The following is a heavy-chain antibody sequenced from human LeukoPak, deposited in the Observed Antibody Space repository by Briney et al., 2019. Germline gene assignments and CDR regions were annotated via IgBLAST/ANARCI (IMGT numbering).Heavy chain of an antibody. D-gene: IGHD3-16*01. CDR1: GFTFSSYA. Sequence: GGSLRLSCAASGFTFSSYAMSWVRQAPGKGLEWVSAISGSGGSTYYADSVKGRFTISRDNSKNTLYLQMNSLSVEDTAVYYCAKGLRASPANWFDPWGQGTLVTVSS. J-gene: IGHJ5*02. CDR2: ISGSGGST. CDR3: AKGLRASPANWFDP. V-gene: IGHV3-23*01.